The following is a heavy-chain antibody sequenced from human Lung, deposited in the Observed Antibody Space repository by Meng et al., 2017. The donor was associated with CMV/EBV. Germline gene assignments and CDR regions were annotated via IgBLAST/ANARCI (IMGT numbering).Heavy chain of an antibody. CDR3: ARENYYDSSGYPGAFFDY. J-gene: IGHJ4*02. V-gene: IGHV3-7*01. Sequence: GGSLRLXCAASGFTFGSYWMSWVRQAPGKGLEWVANIKQDGSEKYYVDSVKGRFTISRDNAKNSLYLQMNSLRAEDTAVYYCARENYYDSSGYPGAFFDYWGQGNXVTGSS. CDR1: GFTFGSYW. CDR2: IKQDGSEK. D-gene: IGHD3-22*01.